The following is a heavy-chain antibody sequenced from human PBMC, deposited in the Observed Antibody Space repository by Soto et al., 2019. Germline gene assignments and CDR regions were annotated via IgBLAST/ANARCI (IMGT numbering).Heavy chain of an antibody. Sequence: EVQLVESGGGLVKPGGSLRLSCAASGFTFSNSWMNWVRQAPGKGLEWGGRIKSKTDGGTTNYAAPVKGRFTISRDDSKNTLYLQMNSLKTEDTAVYYCTIDVVQFLHWGQGTLVTVSS. J-gene: IGHJ1*01. CDR2: IKSKTDGGTT. CDR3: TIDVVQFLH. V-gene: IGHV3-15*07. D-gene: IGHD2-15*01. CDR1: GFTFSNSW.